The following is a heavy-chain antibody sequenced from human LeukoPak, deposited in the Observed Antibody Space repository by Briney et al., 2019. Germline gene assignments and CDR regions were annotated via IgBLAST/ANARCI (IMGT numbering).Heavy chain of an antibody. D-gene: IGHD1-1*01. Sequence: PGGSLRLSCATPGFTFSTYGVHWVRQAPGKGLDWVAVIWNDGSKKYYADSVKGRFTISRDNSKSTLYLQMNSLRADDTAVYYCAPTGSSARFDYWGQGTLVTVSS. CDR1: GFTFSTYG. CDR2: IWNDGSKK. J-gene: IGHJ4*02. CDR3: APTGSSARFDY. V-gene: IGHV3-33*01.